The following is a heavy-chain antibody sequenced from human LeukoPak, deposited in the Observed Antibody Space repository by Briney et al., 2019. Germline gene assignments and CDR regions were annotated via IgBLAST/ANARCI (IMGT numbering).Heavy chain of an antibody. D-gene: IGHD4-17*01. J-gene: IGHJ4*02. CDR3: ARAPYALPDY. Sequence: SETLSLTCAVYGESFSGYYWSWIRQPPGKGLEWIGEISHSGSTNYNPSLKSRVTISVDTSKNQFSLKLSSVTAADTAVYYCARAPYALPDYWGQGTLVTVSS. V-gene: IGHV4-34*01. CDR2: ISHSGST. CDR1: GESFSGYY.